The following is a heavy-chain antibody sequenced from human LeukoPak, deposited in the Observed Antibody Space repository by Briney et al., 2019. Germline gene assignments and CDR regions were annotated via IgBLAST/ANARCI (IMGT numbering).Heavy chain of an antibody. J-gene: IGHJ4*02. D-gene: IGHD3-9*01. CDR1: GFTFTNYA. CDR3: AKWGDYDILTGYYDPDY. V-gene: IGHV3-23*01. Sequence: GGSLRLSCAASGFTFTNYAMYWVRQAPGRGLEWVSAVSGRDDSTYYADSVKGRFTISRDTSKNTLFLQMNSLRAEDTAVYYCAKWGDYDILTGYYDPDYWGQGTLVTVSS. CDR2: VSGRDDST.